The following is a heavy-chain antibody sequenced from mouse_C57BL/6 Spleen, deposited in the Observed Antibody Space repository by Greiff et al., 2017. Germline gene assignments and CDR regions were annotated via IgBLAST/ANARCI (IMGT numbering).Heavy chain of an antibody. V-gene: IGHV1-82*01. CDR1: GYAFSSSW. D-gene: IGHD4-1*01. J-gene: IGHJ3*01. CDR2: IYPGDGDT. CDR3: ARSTGTSWFAY. Sequence: QVQLQQSGPELVEPGASVKISCKASGYAFSSSWMNWVKQRPGKGLEWIGRIYPGDGDTNYNGKFKGKATLTADKSSSTAYMQLSSLTSEDSAVYFCARSTGTSWFAYWGQGTLVTVSA.